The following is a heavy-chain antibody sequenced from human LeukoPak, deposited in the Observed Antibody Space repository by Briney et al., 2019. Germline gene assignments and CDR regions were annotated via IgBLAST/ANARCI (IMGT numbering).Heavy chain of an antibody. CDR1: GGTFSSYA. CDR3: ARESKYYDILTGLYYFDY. V-gene: IGHV1-69*01. Sequence: GSSVKVSCKASGGTFSSYAISWVRQAPGQGLEWMEGIIPIFGTANYAQKFQGRVTITADESTSTAYMELSSLRSEDTAVYYCARESKYYDILTGLYYFDYWGQGTLVTVSS. D-gene: IGHD3-9*01. J-gene: IGHJ4*02. CDR2: IIPIFGTA.